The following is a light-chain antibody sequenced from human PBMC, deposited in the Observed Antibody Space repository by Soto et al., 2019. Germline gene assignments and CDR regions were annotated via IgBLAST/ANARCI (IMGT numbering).Light chain of an antibody. CDR2: DVS. V-gene: IGLV2-11*01. J-gene: IGLJ1*01. CDR3: FAYGGSLYV. CDR1: SSDVGGYNY. Sequence: QSALTQPRSVSGSPGQSVTISCTGTSSDVGGYNYVSWYQQHPGKAPKLMIYDVSKRPSGVPDRFSGSKSGNTASLTISGLQAEDEAYYYCFAYGGSLYVFGAGTKVTVL.